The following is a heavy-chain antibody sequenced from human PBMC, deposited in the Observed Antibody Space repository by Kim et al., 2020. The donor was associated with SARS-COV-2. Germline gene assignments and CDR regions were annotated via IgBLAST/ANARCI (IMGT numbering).Heavy chain of an antibody. Sequence: GGSLRLSCAASGFTFSSYGMHWVRQAPGKGLEWVAVISNDGNYKYYADSVTGRFAISRDNSKNTLYLQMDSLKAEDTAVYYCAKGPGRAVTGSFDYWGQGTLVTVSS. D-gene: IGHD2-21*02. CDR1: GFTFSSYG. V-gene: IGHV3-30*18. J-gene: IGHJ4*02. CDR3: AKGPGRAVTGSFDY. CDR2: ISNDGNYK.